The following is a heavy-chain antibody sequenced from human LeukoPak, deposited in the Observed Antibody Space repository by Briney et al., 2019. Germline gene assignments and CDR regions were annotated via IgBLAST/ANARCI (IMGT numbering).Heavy chain of an antibody. J-gene: IGHJ4*02. CDR1: GFTFSSYA. Sequence: GGSLRLSCAASGFTFSSYAMHWVRQAPGKGLEWVAVISYDGSNKYYADSVKGRFTISRDNSKNTLYLQMNSLRAEDTAVYYCAKDYSSSRDYWGQGTLVTVSS. D-gene: IGHD6-13*01. CDR3: AKDYSSSRDY. V-gene: IGHV3-30-3*01. CDR2: ISYDGSNK.